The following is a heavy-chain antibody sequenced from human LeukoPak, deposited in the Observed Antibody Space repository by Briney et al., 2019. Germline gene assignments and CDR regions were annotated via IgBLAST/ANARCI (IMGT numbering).Heavy chain of an antibody. CDR1: GFTVSSNY. Sequence: GGSLRLSCAASGFTVSSNYMSWVRQAPGKGLEWVSVIYSGGSTYYADSVKGRFTISRDNSKNTLYLQMNSLRAEDTAVYYCAKDSSGWPALPDYWGQGTLVTVSS. CDR3: AKDSSGWPALPDY. J-gene: IGHJ4*02. D-gene: IGHD6-19*01. V-gene: IGHV3-53*01. CDR2: IYSGGST.